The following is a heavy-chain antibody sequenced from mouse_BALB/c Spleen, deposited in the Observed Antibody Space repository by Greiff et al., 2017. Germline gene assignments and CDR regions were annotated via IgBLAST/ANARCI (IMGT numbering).Heavy chain of an antibody. J-gene: IGHJ4*01. Sequence: EVKLVESGGGLVKPGGSLKLSCAASGFTFSSYTMSWVRQTPEKRLEWVATISSGGSYTYSPDSVKGRFTISRDNAKNTLYLQMSSLKSEDTAMYYCTRDASMSYWGQGTSVTVSA. CDR3: TRDASMSY. CDR1: GFTFSSYT. V-gene: IGHV5-6-4*01. CDR2: ISSGGSYT.